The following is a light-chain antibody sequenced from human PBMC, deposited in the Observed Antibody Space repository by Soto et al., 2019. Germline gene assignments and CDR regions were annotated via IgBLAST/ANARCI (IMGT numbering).Light chain of an antibody. CDR3: GTWESSRNGV. CDR2: DNI. J-gene: IGLJ3*02. V-gene: IGLV1-51*01. CDR1: SSNIGNNY. Sequence: QSVLTQSPSVSAAPGQTVTISCSGTSSNIGNNYVSWYQLLPETAPKLLIYDNIKRPSGIPDRFSGSKSGTSATLVITGLQTGDEADYYCGTWESSRNGVFGGGTKLTVL.